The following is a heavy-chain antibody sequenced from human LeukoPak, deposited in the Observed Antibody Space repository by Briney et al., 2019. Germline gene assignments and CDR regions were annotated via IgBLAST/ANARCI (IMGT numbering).Heavy chain of an antibody. J-gene: IGHJ6*03. CDR3: ARLDDFWTGGPSGYYYYMDV. CDR1: GFTLSSYW. D-gene: IGHD3/OR15-3a*01. Sequence: GSLRLSCAASGFTLSSYWMSWVRQASGKGLEWVANIKNDGSETNYADSVKGRFTISRENAKKSVYLQMTSLRVEHTAIYYCARLDDFWTGGPSGYYYYMDVWATGPRSPSP. CDR2: IKNDGSET. V-gene: IGHV3-7*03.